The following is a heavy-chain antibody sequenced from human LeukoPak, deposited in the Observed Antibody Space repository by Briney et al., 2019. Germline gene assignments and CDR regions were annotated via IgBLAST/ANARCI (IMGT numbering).Heavy chain of an antibody. CDR3: ARGGTWFGELLLY. Sequence: PSETLSLTCTVSGGSISSSSYYWGWIRQPPGKGLEWIGSIYYSGSTYYNPSLKSRVTISVDTSKNQFSLKLSSVTAADTAVYYCARGGTWFGELLLYWGQGTLVTVSS. D-gene: IGHD3-10*01. CDR2: IYYSGST. V-gene: IGHV4-39*07. CDR1: GGSISSSSYY. J-gene: IGHJ4*02.